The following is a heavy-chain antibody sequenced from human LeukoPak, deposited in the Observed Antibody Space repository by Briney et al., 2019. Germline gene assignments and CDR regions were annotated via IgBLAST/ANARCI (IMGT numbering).Heavy chain of an antibody. Sequence: GGSLRLSCAVSGFTFSGYEMNWVRQAPGKGLEWVSYISSSGSTIFYADSVKGRFTISRDNAKNSLYLQMNSLRAEDTAVYYCARRGIQLWPHDDYWGQGTLVTVSS. V-gene: IGHV3-48*03. D-gene: IGHD5-18*01. CDR3: ARRGIQLWPHDDY. J-gene: IGHJ4*02. CDR2: ISSSGSTI. CDR1: GFTFSGYE.